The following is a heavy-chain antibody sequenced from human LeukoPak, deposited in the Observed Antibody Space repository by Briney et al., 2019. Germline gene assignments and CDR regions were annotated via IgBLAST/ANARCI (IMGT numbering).Heavy chain of an antibody. D-gene: IGHD3-3*01. CDR2: ISAYNGNT. CDR3: ATTYYDFWSGYSIFDY. CDR1: GYTFTSYG. Sequence: ASVKVSCKASGYTFTSYGISWVRQAPGQGLEWMGWISAYNGNTNYAQKLQGRVTMTRDTSTSTVYMELSSLRSEDTAVYYCATTYYDFWSGYSIFDYWGQGTLVTVSS. V-gene: IGHV1-18*01. J-gene: IGHJ4*02.